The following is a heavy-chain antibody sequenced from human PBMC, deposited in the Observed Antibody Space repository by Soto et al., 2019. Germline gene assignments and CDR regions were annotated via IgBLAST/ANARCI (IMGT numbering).Heavy chain of an antibody. CDR2: ISYDGSNK. D-gene: IGHD3-3*01. CDR1: GFTFSSYG. Sequence: GGSLRLSCAASGFTFSSYGMHWVRQAPGKGLEWVAVISYDGSNKYYADSVKGRFTISRDNSKNTLYLQMNSLRAEDTAVYYCAKTAAFAFSPYDSNDAFDIWGQGTMVTVSS. CDR3: AKTAAFAFSPYDSNDAFDI. J-gene: IGHJ3*02. V-gene: IGHV3-30*18.